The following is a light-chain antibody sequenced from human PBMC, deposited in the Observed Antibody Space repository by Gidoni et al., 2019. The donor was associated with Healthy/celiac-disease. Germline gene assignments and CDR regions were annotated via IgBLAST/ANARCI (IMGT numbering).Light chain of an antibody. Sequence: IVLTQSPGTLSLSPGARATLSCRASQSVSSSYLAWYQQKPGQAPRLLIYGASSRATGIPDRFSGSGSGTDFTLTISRLEPEDFAVYYCQQYGSSPEGTFGQGTKVEIK. CDR1: QSVSSSY. CDR2: GAS. CDR3: QQYGSSPEGT. V-gene: IGKV3-20*01. J-gene: IGKJ1*01.